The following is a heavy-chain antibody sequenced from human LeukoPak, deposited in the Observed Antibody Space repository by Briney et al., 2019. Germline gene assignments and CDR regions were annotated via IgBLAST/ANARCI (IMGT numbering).Heavy chain of an antibody. CDR1: GFTFSSYA. J-gene: IGHJ3*02. CDR2: ISGSGGST. D-gene: IGHD7-27*01. V-gene: IGHV3-23*01. CDR3: ARDRTGDDAFDI. Sequence: GGSLRLSCAAPGFTFSSYAMSWVRQAPGKGLEWVSAISGSGGSTYYADSVKGRFTISRDNSKNTLYLQMNSLRAEDTAVYYCARDRTGDDAFDIWGQGTMVTVSS.